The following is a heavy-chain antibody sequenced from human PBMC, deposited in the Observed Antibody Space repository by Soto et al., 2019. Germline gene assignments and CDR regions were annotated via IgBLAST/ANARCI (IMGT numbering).Heavy chain of an antibody. Sequence: GGSLRLSCAASGFTFSNYGIHWVRQAPGKGMEWVAVIGNDEKTKFYAASVKGRFAISRDNSKNTLYLQMDSLRDEDTAIFYWAKEFREGAGPWFFDLWGRGTLVTVAS. CDR2: IGNDEKTK. J-gene: IGHJ2*01. D-gene: IGHD6-19*01. V-gene: IGHV3-30*18. CDR1: GFTFSNYG. CDR3: AKEFREGAGPWFFDL.